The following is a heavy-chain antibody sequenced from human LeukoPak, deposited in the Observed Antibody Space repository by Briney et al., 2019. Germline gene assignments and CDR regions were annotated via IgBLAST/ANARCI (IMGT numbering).Heavy chain of an antibody. D-gene: IGHD4-17*01. J-gene: IGHJ2*01. CDR2: IRYDGTNK. CDR3: AKGRSDYGDYDWYFDL. V-gene: IGHV3-30*02. CDR1: GFTFSSYG. Sequence: GGSLRLSCAASGFTFSSYGMHWVRQAPGKGLEWVAFIRYDGTNKYYADSVKGRFTISRDNSKNTLYLQMNSLRAEDTAVYYCAKGRSDYGDYDWYFDLWGRGTLVTVSS.